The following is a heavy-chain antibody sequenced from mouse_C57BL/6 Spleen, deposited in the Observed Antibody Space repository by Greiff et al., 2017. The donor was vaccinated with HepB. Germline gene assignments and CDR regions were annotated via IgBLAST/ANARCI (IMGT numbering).Heavy chain of an antibody. CDR3: ARYRSYRYAMDY. Sequence: VQLKESGPELVKPGASVKIPCKASGYTFTDYNMDWVKQSHGKSLEWIGDINPNNGGTIYNQKFKGKATLTVDKSSSTAYMELRSLTSEDTAVYYCARYRSYRYAMDYWGQGTSVTVSS. D-gene: IGHD1-1*01. CDR1: GYTFTDYN. J-gene: IGHJ4*01. CDR2: INPNNGGT. V-gene: IGHV1-18*01.